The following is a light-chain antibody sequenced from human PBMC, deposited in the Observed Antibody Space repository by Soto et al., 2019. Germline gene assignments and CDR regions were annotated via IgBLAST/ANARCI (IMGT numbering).Light chain of an antibody. Sequence: QSALTQPACVSRSPGQSITISCTGTSSDVGGYNYVSWYQQHPGKAPKLMIYEVSNWPSGVSNRFSGSKSGNTASLTISGLQAEDEADYYCSSYTSSNTYVFGTGTKVT. CDR3: SSYTSSNTYV. CDR1: SSDVGGYNY. J-gene: IGLJ1*01. V-gene: IGLV2-14*01. CDR2: EVS.